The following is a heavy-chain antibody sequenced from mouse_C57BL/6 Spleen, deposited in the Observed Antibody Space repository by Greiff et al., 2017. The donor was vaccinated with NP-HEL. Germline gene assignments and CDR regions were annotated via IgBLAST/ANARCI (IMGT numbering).Heavy chain of an antibody. CDR1: GYTFTDYY. Sequence: EVQLQQSGPELVKPGASVKISCKASGYTFTDYYMNWVKQSHGKSLEWIGDINPNNGGTSYNQKFKGKATLTVDKSSSTAYMELRSLTSEDSAVYYCARQGGYYDQAWFAYWGQGTLVTVSA. J-gene: IGHJ3*01. CDR2: INPNNGGT. CDR3: ARQGGYYDQAWFAY. D-gene: IGHD1-1*02. V-gene: IGHV1-26*01.